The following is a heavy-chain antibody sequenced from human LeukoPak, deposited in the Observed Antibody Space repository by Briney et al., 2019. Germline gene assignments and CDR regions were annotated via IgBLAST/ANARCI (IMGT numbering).Heavy chain of an antibody. J-gene: IGHJ4*02. V-gene: IGHV3-33*01. Sequence: GGSLRLSCAASGFTFSSYGMHWVRQAPGKGLEWVAVIWYDGSNKYYADSVKGRFTISRDNSKNTLYLQMNSLRAEDTAVYYCARAQLNYDSSGYYSDPFDYWGQGTLVTVSS. CDR3: ARAQLNYDSSGYYSDPFDY. CDR2: IWYDGSNK. D-gene: IGHD3-22*01. CDR1: GFTFSSYG.